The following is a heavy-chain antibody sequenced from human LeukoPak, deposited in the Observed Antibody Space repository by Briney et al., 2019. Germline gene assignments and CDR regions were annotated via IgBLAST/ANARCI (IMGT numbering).Heavy chain of an antibody. J-gene: IGHJ4*02. CDR2: ISSSSSYI. D-gene: IGHD3-10*01. CDR1: GFTFSSYS. V-gene: IGHV3-21*01. Sequence: GGSLRLSCAASGFTFSSYSMNWVRQAPGKGLEWVSSISSSSSYIYYADSVKGRFTISRDNAKNSLYLQMNSLRAEDTAVYYCARGYGSGSYYNPWTFDYWGQGTLVTVSS. CDR3: ARGYGSGSYYNPWTFDY.